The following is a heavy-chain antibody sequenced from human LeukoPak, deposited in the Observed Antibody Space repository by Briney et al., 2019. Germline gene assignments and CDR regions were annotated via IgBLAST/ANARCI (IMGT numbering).Heavy chain of an antibody. Sequence: GGSLRLSCAASGFTFSTYWMHWVRQASGKGLVWVSGIRGDESKTTYADSVKGRFTISRDNAKNTLYLQMNSLRAEDTAVYYCARDTVSAFDYWGQGALVTVSS. V-gene: IGHV3-74*01. J-gene: IGHJ4*02. CDR2: IRGDESKT. D-gene: IGHD2-8*02. CDR3: ARDTVSAFDY. CDR1: GFTFSTYW.